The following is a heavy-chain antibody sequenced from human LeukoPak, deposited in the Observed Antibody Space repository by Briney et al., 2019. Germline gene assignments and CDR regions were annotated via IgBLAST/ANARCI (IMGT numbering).Heavy chain of an antibody. CDR2: IKQDGSEK. D-gene: IGHD6-19*01. J-gene: IGHJ5*02. Sequence: PGGSLRLSCAASGFTFSSYWMSWVRQAPGKGLEWVANIKQDGSEKYYVDSVKGRFTISRDNAKNSLYPQMNSLRAEDTAVYYCAKDLLAVAGTFDPWGQGTLVTVSS. V-gene: IGHV3-7*03. CDR3: AKDLLAVAGTFDP. CDR1: GFTFSSYW.